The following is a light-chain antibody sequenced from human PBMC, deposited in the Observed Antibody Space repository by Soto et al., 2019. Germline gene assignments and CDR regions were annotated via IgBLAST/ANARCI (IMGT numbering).Light chain of an antibody. J-gene: IGKJ5*01. CDR2: GAS. CDR3: QQHGSSPFT. CDR1: QSVSSSY. Sequence: IVLTQSPGTLSLSPGERATLSCRASQSVSSSYLAWYQQNPGQAPMLLICGASSRATGIPDRFSGSASGTDFTLTISILEPEDFAVYYCQQHGSSPFTFGQGTRLEIK. V-gene: IGKV3-20*01.